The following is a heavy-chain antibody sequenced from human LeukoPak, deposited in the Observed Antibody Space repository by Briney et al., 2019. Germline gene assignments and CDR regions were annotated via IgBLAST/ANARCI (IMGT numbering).Heavy chain of an antibody. CDR2: IIPILGIA. J-gene: IGHJ4*02. CDR1: GYTFTNYD. V-gene: IGHV1-69*04. Sequence: GASVKVSCKASGYTFTNYDINWVRQAPGQGLEWMGRIIPILGIANYAQKFQGRVTITADKSTSTAYMELSSLRSEDTAVYYCARGRGYDLNYWGQGTLVTVSS. CDR3: ARGRGYDLNY. D-gene: IGHD5-12*01.